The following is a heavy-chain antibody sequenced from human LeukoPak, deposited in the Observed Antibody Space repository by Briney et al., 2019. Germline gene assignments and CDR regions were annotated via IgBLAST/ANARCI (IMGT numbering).Heavy chain of an antibody. CDR3: ASQYSSSWSFDY. D-gene: IGHD6-13*01. Sequence: PGGSLRLSCAASGFTFSSYSMNWVRQAPGKGLEWVSVIHSGGSTYYADSVKGRFTISRDNSKNTLFLQMNSLRAEDTAVYYCASQYSSSWSFDYWGQGTLVTVSS. V-gene: IGHV3-53*01. J-gene: IGHJ4*02. CDR1: GFTFSSYS. CDR2: IHSGGST.